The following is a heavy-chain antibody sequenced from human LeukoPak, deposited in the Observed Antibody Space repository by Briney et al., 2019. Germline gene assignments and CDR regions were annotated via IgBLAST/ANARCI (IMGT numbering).Heavy chain of an antibody. CDR1: GYTFTSYG. Sequence: ASVKVSCKASGYTFTSYGISWVRQAPGQGLEWMGWISAYNGNTNYAQKLQGRVTMTTDTSTSTAYMELSSLRSEDTAVYYCASRYSGSYYYYMDVWGKGTTVTVSS. J-gene: IGHJ6*03. CDR2: ISAYNGNT. D-gene: IGHD6-13*01. V-gene: IGHV1-18*01. CDR3: ASRYSGSYYYYMDV.